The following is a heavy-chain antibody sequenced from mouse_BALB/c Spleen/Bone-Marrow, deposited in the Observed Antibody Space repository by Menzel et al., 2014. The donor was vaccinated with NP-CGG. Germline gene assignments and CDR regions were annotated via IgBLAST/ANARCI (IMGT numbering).Heavy chain of an antibody. J-gene: IGHJ3*01. V-gene: IGHV14-3*02. CDR2: IDPANGNT. CDR1: GFNIKDTY. Sequence: VQLQHSGAELVKPGASVKLSCTASGFNIKDTYMHWVKQRPEQGLEWIGRIDPANGNTKYDPKFQGKATITADTSSNTAYLQLSSLTSEDTAVYYCAFYYYGSSLFAYWGQGTLVTVSA. CDR3: AFYYYGSSLFAY. D-gene: IGHD1-1*01.